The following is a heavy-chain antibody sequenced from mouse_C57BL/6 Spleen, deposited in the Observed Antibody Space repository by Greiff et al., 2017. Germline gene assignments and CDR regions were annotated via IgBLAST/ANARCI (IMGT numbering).Heavy chain of an antibody. Sequence: VQLTESGPELVKPGASVKISCKASGYTFTDYYMNWVKQSHGKSLEWIGDINPNNGGTSYNQKFKGKATLTVDKSSSTAYMELRSLTSEDSAVYYCARRGWADFDVWGTGTTVTVSS. V-gene: IGHV1-26*01. J-gene: IGHJ1*03. D-gene: IGHD3-3*01. CDR2: INPNNGGT. CDR3: ARRGWADFDV. CDR1: GYTFTDYY.